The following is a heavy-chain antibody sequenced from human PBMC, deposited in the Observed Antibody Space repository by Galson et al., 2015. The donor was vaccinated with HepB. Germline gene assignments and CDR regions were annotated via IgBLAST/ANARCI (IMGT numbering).Heavy chain of an antibody. CDR1: DFTFSSYG. CDR3: ARDQGGYDQNWFDP. D-gene: IGHD5-12*01. CDR2: IWSDGSDK. J-gene: IGHJ5*02. V-gene: IGHV3-33*01. Sequence: SLRLSCAASDFTFSSYGMHWVRQAPGKGLEWVAVIWSDGSDKYYADSVKGRFTISRDNSKNTLYLQMNSLRAEDTAVYYCARDQGGYDQNWFDPWGQGTLVTVSS.